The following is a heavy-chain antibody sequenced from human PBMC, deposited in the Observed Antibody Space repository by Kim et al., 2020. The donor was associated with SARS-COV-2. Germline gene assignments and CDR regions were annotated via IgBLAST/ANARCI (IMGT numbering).Heavy chain of an antibody. CDR3: TKERHYDYVWGSYRPFDY. CDR2: FKSKTDGGTT. Sequence: GGSLRLSCAASGFTFSNAWMTWVRQAPGKGLEWVGRFKSKTDGGTTDYAAPVKGRFTISRDDSKNTLYLQMNSLKTEDTAVYYCTKERHYDYVWGSYRPFDYWGQGTLVTVSS. CDR1: GFTFSNAW. J-gene: IGHJ4*02. V-gene: IGHV3-15*01. D-gene: IGHD3-16*02.